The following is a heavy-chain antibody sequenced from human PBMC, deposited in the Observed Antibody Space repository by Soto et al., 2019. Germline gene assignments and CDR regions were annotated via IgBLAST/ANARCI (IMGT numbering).Heavy chain of an antibody. D-gene: IGHD3-22*01. CDR2: ITGTSAFT. Sequence: VGSLRLSCAASGFVFSDFQFNWVRQAPGGGLEWLSSITGTSAFTEYAESIEGRFTISRDNPNKLLFLHMDNLRPEDTAVYYCARQFHYESSGYYYAYWGQGTLVTVSS. V-gene: IGHV3-21*04. CDR3: ARQFHYESSGYYYAY. CDR1: GFVFSDFQ. J-gene: IGHJ4*02.